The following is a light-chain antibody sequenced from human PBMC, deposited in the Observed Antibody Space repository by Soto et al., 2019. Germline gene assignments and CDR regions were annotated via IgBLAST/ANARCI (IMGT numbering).Light chain of an antibody. J-gene: IGLJ1*01. Sequence: QSVLTQPASVSGSPGQSITISCTGTSSDLAIYNYVSWYQQQPGKAPKLMIYQVTNRPSGVSNRFSGSKSGNTASLTISGLQAEDEADYYCSSYTSSSTRFYVFGTGTKVTVL. CDR3: SSYTSSSTRFYV. V-gene: IGLV2-14*01. CDR1: SSDLAIYNY. CDR2: QVT.